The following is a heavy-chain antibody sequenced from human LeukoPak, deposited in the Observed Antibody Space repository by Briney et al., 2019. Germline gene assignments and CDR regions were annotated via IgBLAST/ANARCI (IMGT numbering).Heavy chain of an antibody. V-gene: IGHV1-69*05. D-gene: IGHD1-26*01. CDR2: IIPIFGTA. CDR3: ARGSGSYTFDY. CDR1: GGTFSSYA. J-gene: IGHJ4*02. Sequence: EASVKVSCKAPGGTFSSYAISWVRQAPGQGLEWMGGIIPIFGTANYAQKFQGRVTITTDESTSTAYMELSSLRSEDTAVYYCARGSGSYTFDYWGQGTLVTVSS.